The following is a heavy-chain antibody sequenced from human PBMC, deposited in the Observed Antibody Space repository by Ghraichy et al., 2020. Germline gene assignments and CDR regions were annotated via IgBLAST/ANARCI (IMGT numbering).Heavy chain of an antibody. J-gene: IGHJ5*02. D-gene: IGHD6-25*01. Sequence: GGSLRLSCAASGFTFRDHYMSWIRQAPGKGLEWVALISRRGRDTNYAESVRGRFTISRDDAKSSLYLQLNTLRAEDTAVYYCVREGQALGKSGFDVWGQGTLVTVSS. CDR3: VREGQALGKSGFDV. V-gene: IGHV3-11*06. CDR1: GFTFRDHY. CDR2: ISRRGRDT.